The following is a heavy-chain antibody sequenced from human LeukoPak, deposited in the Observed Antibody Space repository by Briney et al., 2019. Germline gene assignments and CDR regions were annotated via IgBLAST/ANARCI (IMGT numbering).Heavy chain of an antibody. D-gene: IGHD5-18*01. V-gene: IGHV4-59*01. CDR2: IYYSGST. J-gene: IGHJ3*02. CDR1: GGSISSYY. Sequence: SETLSLTCTVSGGSISSYYWSWIRQPPGKGLEWIGYIYYSGSTNYNPSLKSRVTISVDTSKNQFSLKLSSVTAADTAVYYCARLYGPRTRSGNTAMVEGFAFDIWGQGTMVTVSS. CDR3: ARLYGPRTRSGNTAMVEGFAFDI.